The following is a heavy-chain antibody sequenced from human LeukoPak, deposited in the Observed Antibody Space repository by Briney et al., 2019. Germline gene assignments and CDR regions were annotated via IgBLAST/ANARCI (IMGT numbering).Heavy chain of an antibody. CDR3: ARDLKSGYVDF. CDR2: IYDDGTKE. CDR1: GFTSSDYG. J-gene: IGHJ4*02. Sequence: GRSLRLSCVASGFTSSDYGIHWVRQAPGKGLEWVAVIYDDGTKEHFADSVKGRFTISRDQSKNTAVLQMNSLRVEDTAVYYCARDLKSGYVDFWGQGTLVTVSS. V-gene: IGHV3-33*01. D-gene: IGHD3-3*01.